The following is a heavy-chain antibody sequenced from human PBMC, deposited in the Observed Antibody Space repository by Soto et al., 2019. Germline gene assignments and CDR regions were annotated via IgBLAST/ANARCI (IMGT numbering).Heavy chain of an antibody. D-gene: IGHD4-17*01. CDR1: GFTFRNYA. V-gene: IGHV3-23*01. CDR3: AKDAISGDGIWLMDS. J-gene: IGHJ5*02. Sequence: VQLLESGGGLVQPGGSLRLSCAASGFTFRNYAMTWARQAPGEGLEWVSSLLRSGSSAYYADSVRGRFTISSDTSANSLYLQMDNLRAEDTAIYYCAKDAISGDGIWLMDSWGQGTVVTVSS. CDR2: LLRSGSSA.